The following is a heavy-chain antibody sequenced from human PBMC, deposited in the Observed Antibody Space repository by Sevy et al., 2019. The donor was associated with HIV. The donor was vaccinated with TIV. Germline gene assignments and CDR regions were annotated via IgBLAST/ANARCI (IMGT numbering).Heavy chain of an antibody. J-gene: IGHJ4*02. CDR3: ATTKDYYESSGEPFDY. D-gene: IGHD3-22*01. Sequence: ASVKVSCKVSGSTLSQMAMHWVRQAPGKGLEWMATFDPEDAETIYTQMLQRRVTMTEDTSRDTAYMELSNLRSEDTAVYYCATTKDYYESSGEPFDYWGQGTLVTVSS. CDR2: FDPEDAET. V-gene: IGHV1-24*01. CDR1: GSTLSQMA.